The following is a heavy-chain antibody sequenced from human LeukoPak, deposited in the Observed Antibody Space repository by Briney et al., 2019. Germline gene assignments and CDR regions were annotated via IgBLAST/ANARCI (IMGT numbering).Heavy chain of an antibody. V-gene: IGHV3-33*01. CDR2: IWVDGSNK. J-gene: IGHJ4*02. Sequence: GGALKLSCSTAGINFSCLCHAWVRPGPGKGPGWGGGIWVDGSNKYYADSVKGRFTISRDNSKNTLYLQMNSLRAEDTAVYYCARDWDYYDSSGSPPGGYWGQGTLVTVSS. CDR1: GINFSCLC. CDR3: ARDWDYYDSSGSPPGGY. D-gene: IGHD3-22*01.